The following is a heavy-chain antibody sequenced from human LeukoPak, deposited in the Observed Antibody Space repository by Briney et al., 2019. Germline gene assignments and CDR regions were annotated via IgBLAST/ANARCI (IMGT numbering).Heavy chain of an antibody. CDR3: ARGSTVFGVGKFDY. V-gene: IGHV3-23*01. D-gene: IGHD3-3*01. CDR1: GFIFSSYA. CDR2: ISGSGITT. J-gene: IGHJ4*02. Sequence: PGGSLRLSCAASGFIFSSYATSWVRQAPGKGLEWVAAISGSGITTYYADSVKGRFTISRDNSRNTLYLQMNSLRAEDTAGYYCARGSTVFGVGKFDYWGQGTLVTVSS.